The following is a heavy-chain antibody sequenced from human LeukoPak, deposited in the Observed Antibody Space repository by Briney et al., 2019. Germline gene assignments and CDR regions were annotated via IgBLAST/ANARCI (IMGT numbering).Heavy chain of an antibody. Sequence: GGSLRPSCAASGFTFSDYYMSWIRQAPGKGLEWVSYISSSGSTIYYADSVKGRFTISRDNAKNSLYLQMNSLRAEDTAVYYCARGSFPDYDFWSGYSPFDYWGQGTLVTVSS. CDR2: ISSSGSTI. J-gene: IGHJ4*02. D-gene: IGHD3-3*01. CDR1: GFTFSDYY. V-gene: IGHV3-11*04. CDR3: ARGSFPDYDFWSGYSPFDY.